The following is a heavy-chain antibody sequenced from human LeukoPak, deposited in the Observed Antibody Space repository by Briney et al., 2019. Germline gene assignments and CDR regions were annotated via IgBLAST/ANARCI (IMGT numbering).Heavy chain of an antibody. J-gene: IGHJ2*01. V-gene: IGHV5-51*01. CDR1: GYSFTSYW. CDR3: ARSLWYQLLYNWYFDL. D-gene: IGHD2-2*02. CDR2: IYPGDSDT. Sequence: GESLKISRKGSGYSFTSYWIGWVRQMPGKGLEWMGIIYPGDSDTRYSPSFQGQVTISADKSISTAYLQWSSLKASDTAMYYCARSLWYQLLYNWYFDLWGRGTLVTVSS.